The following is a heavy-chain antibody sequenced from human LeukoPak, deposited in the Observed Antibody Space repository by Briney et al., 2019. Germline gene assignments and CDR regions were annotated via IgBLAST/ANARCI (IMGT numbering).Heavy chain of an antibody. J-gene: IGHJ4*02. CDR2: IIPIFGTA. CDR3: ASLAVAGPWDY. CDR1: GGTFITYA. D-gene: IGHD6-19*01. Sequence: SVKVSCKASGGTFITYAISWVRQAPGEGLEWMGGIIPIFGTANYAQKFQGRVTIDAEKCTSTGYMELSRLRTEDTAVYYCASLAVAGPWDYWGQGTRVTVYS. V-gene: IGHV1-69*06.